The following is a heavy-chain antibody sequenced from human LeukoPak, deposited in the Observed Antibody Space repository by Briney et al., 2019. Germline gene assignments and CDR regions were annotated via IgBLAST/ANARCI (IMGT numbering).Heavy chain of an antibody. V-gene: IGHV4-38-2*01. D-gene: IGHD3-22*01. CDR2: VHHTGKS. CDR3: ARQRYHYDTSGYWASRDFDY. Sequence: SGTLSLTCAVSSYSISSVYLWGWLRQPPGKGLEWVGSVHHTGKSYYNESLKSRVTISVDTSKNQFSLKLTSVTAADTAVYYCARQRYHYDTSGYWASRDFDYWGQGALVSVSS. J-gene: IGHJ4*02. CDR1: SYSISSVYL.